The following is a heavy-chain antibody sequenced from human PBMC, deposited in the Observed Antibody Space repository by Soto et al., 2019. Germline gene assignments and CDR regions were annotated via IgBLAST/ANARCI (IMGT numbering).Heavy chain of an antibody. D-gene: IGHD2-21*01. CDR1: GYTFTGYY. V-gene: IGHV1-2*04. J-gene: IGHJ6*02. CDR2: INPNSGGT. Sequence: GASVKVSCKASGYTFTGYYMHWVRQAPGQGLEWMGWINPNSGGTNYAQKFQGWVTMTRDTSISTAYMELSRLRSDDTAVHYCARSSITGAGRLFYGMDVWGQGTTVTVSS. CDR3: ARSSITGAGRLFYGMDV.